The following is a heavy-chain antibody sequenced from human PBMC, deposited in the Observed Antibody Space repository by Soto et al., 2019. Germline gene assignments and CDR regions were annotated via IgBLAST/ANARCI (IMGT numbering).Heavy chain of an antibody. Sequence: GGSLRLSCAASGFTFSTFAMNCVRQAPGEGLVWVSSSSGSGGNTHYADSVKGRVTISRDNSKNTLYLQMSSRRAEDTAVYYPAKCEVFMTTSGGWCNWFDPWGQGTLVTVSS. CDR3: AKCEVFMTTSGGWCNWFDP. D-gene: IGHD2-21*01. CDR2: SSGSGGNT. CDR1: GFTFSTFA. J-gene: IGHJ5*02. V-gene: IGHV3-23*01.